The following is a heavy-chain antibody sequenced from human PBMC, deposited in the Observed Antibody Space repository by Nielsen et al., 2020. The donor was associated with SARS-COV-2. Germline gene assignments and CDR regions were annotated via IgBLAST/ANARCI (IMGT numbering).Heavy chain of an antibody. CDR1: GGSISSGGYY. CDR2: IYYSGST. CDR3: ARTSRAMVRGVIPRVRSDVFDI. V-gene: IGHV4-61*08. D-gene: IGHD3-10*01. Sequence: SETLSLTCTVSGGSISSGGYYWSWIRQHPGKGLEWIGYIYYSGSTNYNPSLKSRVTISVDTSKNQFSLKLSSVTAADTAVYYCARTSRAMVRGVIPRVRSDVFDIWGQGAMVTVSS. J-gene: IGHJ3*02.